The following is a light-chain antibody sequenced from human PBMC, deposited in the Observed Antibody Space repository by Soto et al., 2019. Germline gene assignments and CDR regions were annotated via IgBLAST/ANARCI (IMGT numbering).Light chain of an antibody. Sequence: EIVLTQSPGTLSLSPGERATLSCRASQRVSSSYLAWYQQKPGQAPRLLIYGASSRATGIPDRFSGGGAGTAFTPTISRLEHEDFAVYFCQRYGSSPPFTFGQGTKVEI. J-gene: IGKJ2*01. V-gene: IGKV3-20*01. CDR2: GAS. CDR1: QRVSSSY. CDR3: QRYGSSPPFT.